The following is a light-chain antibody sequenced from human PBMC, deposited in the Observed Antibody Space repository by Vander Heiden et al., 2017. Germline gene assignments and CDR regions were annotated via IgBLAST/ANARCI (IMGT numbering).Light chain of an antibody. J-gene: IGLJ1*01. CDR3: YSYAGTYTYV. CDR1: SSDVGNYDY. V-gene: IGLV2-11*01. CDR2: SVN. Sequence: QSALTQSRSVSGSPAQSVTISFSGTSSDVGNYDYVTWYQQHPGKAPKLIIYSVNRRPSGVPNRFSGSKSGNTASLTISDLQAEDEADFYCYSYAGTYTYVFGSGTRVTVL.